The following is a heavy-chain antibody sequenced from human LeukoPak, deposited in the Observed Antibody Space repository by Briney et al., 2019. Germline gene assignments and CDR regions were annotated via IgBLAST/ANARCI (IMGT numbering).Heavy chain of an antibody. CDR2: IYYSGST. D-gene: IGHD3-10*01. CDR1: GVSISSYY. CDR3: ARCVVYGSGKYYFDY. Sequence: SETLSLTCTVSGVSISSYYWSWIRQPPGKGLEWIGYIYYSGSTNYNPSLKSRVTISVDTSKNQFSLRLSSVTAADTAVYYCARCVVYGSGKYYFDYWGQGTLVTVSS. V-gene: IGHV4-59*08. J-gene: IGHJ4*02.